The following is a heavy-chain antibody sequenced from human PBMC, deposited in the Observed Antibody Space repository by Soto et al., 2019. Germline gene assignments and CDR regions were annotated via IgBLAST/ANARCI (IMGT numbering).Heavy chain of an antibody. CDR3: ARGLSGRNRTPPFDY. Sequence: QVQLVQSGAEVKKPGASVKVSCKTSGYIFTNYDIHWVRQATGQGLEWMGWMNPNSANTGYAQKFQGRATMTRNTSISTAFMDLSSLRSEDTAVYYCARGLSGRNRTPPFDYWGQGNLVTVSS. V-gene: IGHV1-8*01. J-gene: IGHJ4*02. CDR1: GYIFTNYD. D-gene: IGHD1-26*01. CDR2: MNPNSANT.